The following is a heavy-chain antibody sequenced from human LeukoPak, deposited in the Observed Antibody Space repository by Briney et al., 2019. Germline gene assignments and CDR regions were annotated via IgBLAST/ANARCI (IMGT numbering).Heavy chain of an antibody. J-gene: IGHJ3*02. CDR2: INPNSGGT. CDR1: GYTSTGYY. CDR3: ARVRRDGYNSAFDI. V-gene: IGHV1-2*02. Sequence: ASVKVSCKASGYTSTGYYMHWVRQAPGQGLGWMGWINPNSGGTNYAQKFQGRVTMTRDTSISTAYMELSRLRSDDTAVYYCARVRRDGYNSAFDIWGQGTMVTVSS. D-gene: IGHD5-24*01.